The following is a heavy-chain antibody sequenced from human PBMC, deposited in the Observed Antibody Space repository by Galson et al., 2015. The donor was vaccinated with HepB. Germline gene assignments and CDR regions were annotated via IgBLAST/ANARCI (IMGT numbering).Heavy chain of an antibody. J-gene: IGHJ4*02. CDR2: LYSGGST. CDR1: GFTVSSSY. D-gene: IGHD1-26*01. Sequence: SLRLSCAASGFTVSSSYMNWVRQAPGKGLEWVSVLYSGGSTHYADSVEGRFTISRDNPKNTLYLQMNSLRPEDTGVYYCARLVGAMGYFDYWGQGTLVTVSS. V-gene: IGHV3-66*02. CDR3: ARLVGAMGYFDY.